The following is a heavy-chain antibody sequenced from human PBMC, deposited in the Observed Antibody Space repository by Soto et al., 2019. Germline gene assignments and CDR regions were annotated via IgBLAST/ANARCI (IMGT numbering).Heavy chain of an antibody. CDR1: GGTFSSYA. CDR3: AGAGIGDYDSSSELDC. V-gene: IGHV1-69*12. CDR2: IIPIFGTA. Sequence: QVQLVQSGAEVKKPGSSVKVSCKASGGTFSSYAISWVRQAPGQGLEWMGGIIPIFGTANYAQKFQGRVTITADESTSRAYMELSSLRSEDTAVYYWAGAGIGDYDSSSELDCWGQGTLVTVSS. D-gene: IGHD3-22*01. J-gene: IGHJ4*02.